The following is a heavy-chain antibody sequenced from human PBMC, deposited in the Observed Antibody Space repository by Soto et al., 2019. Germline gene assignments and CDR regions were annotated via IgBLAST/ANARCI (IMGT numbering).Heavy chain of an antibody. CDR3: ARQVQDFSGPGSYYFDS. V-gene: IGHV4-34*01. CDR2: INTSGSP. D-gene: IGHD3-10*01. J-gene: IGHJ4*02. CDR1: GGSFSGYY. Sequence: SETLSLTCAVYGGSFSGYYWSWIRQPPGKGLEWIATINTSGSPNYNPSLRSRVTISVDTSKTQFSLNLTSVTAADTAVYFCARQVQDFSGPGSYYFDSWGQGTLVTVSS.